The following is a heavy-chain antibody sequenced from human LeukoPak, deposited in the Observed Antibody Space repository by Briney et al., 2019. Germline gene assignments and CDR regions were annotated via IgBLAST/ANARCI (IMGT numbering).Heavy chain of an antibody. CDR1: GGSISSGGYY. V-gene: IGHV4-31*03. Sequence: PSETLSRTCTVSGGSISSGGYYWSWIRQHPGKGLEWIGYIYYSGSTYYNPSLKSRVTISVDTSKNQFSLKLSSVTAADTAVYYCARYFWSCYYADAFDIWGQGTMVPVSS. J-gene: IGHJ3*02. CDR2: IYYSGST. D-gene: IGHD3-3*01. CDR3: ARYFWSCYYADAFDI.